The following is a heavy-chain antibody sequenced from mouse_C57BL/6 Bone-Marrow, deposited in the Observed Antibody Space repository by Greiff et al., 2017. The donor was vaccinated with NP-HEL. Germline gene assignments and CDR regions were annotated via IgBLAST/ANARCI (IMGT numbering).Heavy chain of an antibody. Sequence: QVQLKQSGPELVKPGASVKISCKASGYTFTDYYINWVKQRPGQGLEWIGWIFPGSGSTYYNEKFKGKATLTVDKSSSTAYMLLSSLTSEDSAVYFCAREGYYDYPAWFAYWGQGTLVTVSA. V-gene: IGHV1-75*01. D-gene: IGHD2-4*01. CDR2: IFPGSGST. CDR3: AREGYYDYPAWFAY. J-gene: IGHJ3*01. CDR1: GYTFTDYY.